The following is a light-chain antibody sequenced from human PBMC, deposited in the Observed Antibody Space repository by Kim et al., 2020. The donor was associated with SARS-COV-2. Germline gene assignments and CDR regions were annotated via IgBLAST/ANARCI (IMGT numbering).Light chain of an antibody. CDR3: QQSYSTPFT. CDR2: AAS. V-gene: IGKV1-39*01. J-gene: IGKJ4*01. Sequence: DIQMTQSPSSLSASVGDRLTITCRASQSITSYLNWYQQKPGKAPKLLIYAASSLQSGVPSRFSGSGSVTDFTLTISSLQPEDFATYYCQQSYSTPFTFGGGTKVEIK. CDR1: QSITSY.